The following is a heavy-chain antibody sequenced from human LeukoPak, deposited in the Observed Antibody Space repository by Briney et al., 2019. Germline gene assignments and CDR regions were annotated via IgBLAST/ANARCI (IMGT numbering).Heavy chain of an antibody. CDR2: IYYSGST. CDR3: ARHRPDMAGFDY. V-gene: IGHV4-39*01. D-gene: IGHD6-19*01. J-gene: IGHJ4*02. CDR1: GVCISSSSYY. Sequence: PSETLSLTCTVSGVCISSSSYYWGWIRQPPGKGLEWIGSIYYSGSTYYNPSLKSRVTISVDTSKNQFSLKLSSVTAADTAVYYCARHRPDMAGFDYWGQGTLVTVSP.